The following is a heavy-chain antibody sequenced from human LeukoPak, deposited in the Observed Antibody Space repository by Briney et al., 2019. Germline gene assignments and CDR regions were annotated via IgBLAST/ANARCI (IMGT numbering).Heavy chain of an antibody. J-gene: IGHJ5*02. D-gene: IGHD6-13*01. CDR1: GGSISSTSYY. Sequence: SETLSLTCIVSGGSISSTSYYWGWIRQPPGKGLEWIGSIYYSGSTYYNPSLKSRVTISVDTSKNQFSLKLSSVTAADTAVYYCARRTHSSSWFNWFDPWGQGTLVTVSS. V-gene: IGHV4-39*07. CDR2: IYYSGST. CDR3: ARRTHSSSWFNWFDP.